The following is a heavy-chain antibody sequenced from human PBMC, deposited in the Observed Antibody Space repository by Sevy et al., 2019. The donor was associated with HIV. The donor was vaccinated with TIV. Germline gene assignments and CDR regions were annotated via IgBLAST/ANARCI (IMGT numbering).Heavy chain of an antibody. Sequence: ASVKVSCKVSGYSLAKLAIHWVRQAPGKGPEWLGTFAPEDGDPEDGETIYAQKFQDRLIMTEDTSTDTAFMELSSLTSEDTAVYYCATTRDYYDSSGYPFDDWGQGTLVTVSS. CDR2: FAPEDGDPEDGET. CDR3: ATTRDYYDSSGYPFDD. J-gene: IGHJ4*02. V-gene: IGHV1-24*01. CDR1: GYSLAKLA. D-gene: IGHD3-22*01.